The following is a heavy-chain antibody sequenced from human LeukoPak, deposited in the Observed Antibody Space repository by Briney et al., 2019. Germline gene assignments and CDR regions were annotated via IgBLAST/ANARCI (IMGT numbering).Heavy chain of an antibody. CDR1: GLSLNYDW. CDR3: ARERYCSSSSCPGALDI. Sequence: GGSLRLSCVSSGLSLNYDWMSWVRQAPGRGLEWVGRIESKTDGETTGYAAPVKGRFTISRDDSKNTLYLQMNSLETEDTAVYHCARERYCSSSSCPGALDIWGQGTEVTVSS. V-gene: IGHV3-15*04. J-gene: IGHJ3*02. D-gene: IGHD2-2*01. CDR2: IESKTDGETT.